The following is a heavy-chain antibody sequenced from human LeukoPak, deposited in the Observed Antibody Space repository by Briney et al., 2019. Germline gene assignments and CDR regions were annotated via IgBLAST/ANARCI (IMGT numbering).Heavy chain of an antibody. J-gene: IGHJ4*02. V-gene: IGHV3-23*01. CDR1: GFTFSSYA. CDR3: AKSPLRWFGELLPSGHFDY. D-gene: IGHD3-10*01. Sequence: GGSLRLSCAASGFTFSSYAMSWVRQAPGKGLEWVSAISGSGGSTYYADSVKGRFTISRDNSKNTLYLQMNSLRAEDTAVYYCAKSPLRWFGELLPSGHFDYWGQGTLVTVSS. CDR2: ISGSGGST.